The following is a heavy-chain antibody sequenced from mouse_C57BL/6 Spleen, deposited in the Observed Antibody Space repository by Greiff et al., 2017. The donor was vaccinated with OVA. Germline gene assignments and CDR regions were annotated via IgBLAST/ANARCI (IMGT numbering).Heavy chain of an antibody. J-gene: IGHJ2*01. CDR1: GYTFTSYW. D-gene: IGHD1-1*01. CDR3: ARYYYGSSYCDY. CDR2: IDPSDSYT. Sequence: VQLQQSGAELVKPGASVKLSCKASGYTFTSYWMQWVKQRPGQGLEWIGEIDPSDSYTNYNQKFKGKATLTVDTSSSTAYMQLSSLTSEDSAVYYCARYYYGSSYCDYWGQGTTLTVSS. V-gene: IGHV1-50*01.